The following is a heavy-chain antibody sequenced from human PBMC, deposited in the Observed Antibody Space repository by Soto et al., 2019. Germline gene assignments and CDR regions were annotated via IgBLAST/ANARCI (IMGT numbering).Heavy chain of an antibody. J-gene: IGHJ5*02. V-gene: IGHV4-59*01. CDR3: ARSGQQQANWYDP. CDR2: IYYSGST. D-gene: IGHD6-13*01. Sequence: SETLSLTCTVSGGSISSYYWSWIRQPPGKGLEWIGYIYYSGSTNYNPSLKSRVTISVDTSKNQFSLKLSSVTAADTAVYYCARSGQQQANWYDPWGQGTLVTVSS. CDR1: GGSISSYY.